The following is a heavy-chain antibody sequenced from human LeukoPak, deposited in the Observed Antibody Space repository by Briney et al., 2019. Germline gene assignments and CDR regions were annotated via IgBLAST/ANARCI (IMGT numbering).Heavy chain of an antibody. D-gene: IGHD3-3*01. CDR3: ARDLLAYYDFWSGSSRSNWFDP. J-gene: IGHJ5*02. CDR1: GYTFTGYY. CDR2: INPNSGGT. Sequence: ASVKVSCKASGYTFTGYYMHCVRQAPGQGLEWMGWINPNSGGTNYAQKFQGRVTMTRDTSISTAYMELSRLRSDDTAVYYCARDLLAYYDFWSGSSRSNWFDPWGQGTLVTVSS. V-gene: IGHV1-2*02.